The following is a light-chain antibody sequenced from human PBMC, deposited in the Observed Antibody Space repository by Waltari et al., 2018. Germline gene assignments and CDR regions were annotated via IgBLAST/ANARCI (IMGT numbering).Light chain of an antibody. J-gene: IGKJ1*01. CDR2: WAS. CDR1: QSVLYSSNNTNY. CDR3: QQYLSTPPT. Sequence: DIVMTQSPDSLAVSLGERATIHCKSSQSVLYSSNNTNYLAWYQQKPGQPPKLLIYWASTRESGVPDRFSGSGSETDFTLTISSLQAEDVAVYYCQQYLSTPPTFGQGTKVEIK. V-gene: IGKV4-1*01.